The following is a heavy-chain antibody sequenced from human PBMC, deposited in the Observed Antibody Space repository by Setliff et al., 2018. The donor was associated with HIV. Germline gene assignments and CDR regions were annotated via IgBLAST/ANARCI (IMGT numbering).Heavy chain of an antibody. CDR2: ISTYSDET. Sequence: ASVKVSCKPSGYTFTAYGLSWVRQAPGQGLEWMGWISTYSDETSYAQRLQGRVTMTTDTSTSTAYMELSSLRSEDTAVYYCATSVATFDSVDYWGQGTLVTVSS. CDR1: GYTFTAYG. CDR3: ATSVATFDSVDY. V-gene: IGHV1-18*01. J-gene: IGHJ4*02. D-gene: IGHD1-26*01.